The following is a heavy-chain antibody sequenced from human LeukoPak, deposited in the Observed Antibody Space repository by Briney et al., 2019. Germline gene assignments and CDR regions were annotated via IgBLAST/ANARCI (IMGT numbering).Heavy chain of an antibody. CDR2: IDYSGSP. CDR1: GASISSYY. CDR3: ARHYPPDYTFDC. J-gene: IGHJ4*02. V-gene: IGHV4-59*08. D-gene: IGHD4-11*01. Sequence: PSETLSLTCSVSGASISSYYWSWIRQPPGKGLEWIGYIDYSGSPNYTPSLKSRVTISVDTSKNQFSLKLSSVTAADTAVYFCARHYPPDYTFDCWGRGTLVTVSS.